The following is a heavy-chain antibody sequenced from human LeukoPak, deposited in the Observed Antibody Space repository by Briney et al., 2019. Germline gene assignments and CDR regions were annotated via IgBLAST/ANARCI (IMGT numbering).Heavy chain of an antibody. CDR2: ISAYNGNT. J-gene: IGHJ3*02. CDR3: ARERIDFWSGYRRNDAFDI. V-gene: IGHV1-18*01. CDR1: GYTFTSYG. D-gene: IGHD3-3*01. Sequence: GASVKVSCKASGYTFTSYGISWVRQAPGQGLEWMGWISAYNGNTNYAQKLQGRATITTDTSTSTAYMELRSLRSDDTAVYYCARERIDFWSGYRRNDAFDIWGQGTMVTVSS.